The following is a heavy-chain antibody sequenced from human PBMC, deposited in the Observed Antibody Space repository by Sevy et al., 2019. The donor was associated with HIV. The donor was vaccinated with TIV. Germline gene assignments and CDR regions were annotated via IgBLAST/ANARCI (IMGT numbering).Heavy chain of an antibody. J-gene: IGHJ6*03. V-gene: IGHV1-69*06. CDR2: IIPIFGTA. Sequence: GASVKVSCKASGGTFSSYAISWVRQAPGQGLEWMGGIIPIFGTANYAQKFQGRVTITADKSTSTAYMELSSLRSEDTAVYYCARDRGEASNYYYYMDVWGKGTTVTVSS. CDR1: GGTFSSYA. CDR3: ARDRGEASNYYYYMDV.